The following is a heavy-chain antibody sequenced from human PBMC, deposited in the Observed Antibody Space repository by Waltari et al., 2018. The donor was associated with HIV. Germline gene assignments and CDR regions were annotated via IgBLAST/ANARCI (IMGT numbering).Heavy chain of an antibody. J-gene: IGHJ4*02. Sequence: EVQLVESGGGLVQPGGSLRLSCAASGFTFSSSWMHWFRQAPGKGLVWVSRIKSDGSSTSDADSVKGRFTISRDNAKNTLYLQMNSLRAEDTAVYYCARDTDYYDPGRLDYWGQGTLVTVSS. D-gene: IGHD3-22*01. V-gene: IGHV3-74*01. CDR2: IKSDGSST. CDR3: ARDTDYYDPGRLDY. CDR1: GFTFSSSW.